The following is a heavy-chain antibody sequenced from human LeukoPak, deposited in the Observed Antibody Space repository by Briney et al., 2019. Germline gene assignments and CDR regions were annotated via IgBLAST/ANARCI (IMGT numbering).Heavy chain of an antibody. V-gene: IGHV3-30-3*01. CDR2: ISYDGNKE. CDR1: GFTFRTYA. Sequence: QAGGSLRVSCAASGFTFRTYAMNWVRQAPGKGLEWEAVISYDGNKEDYADSVKGRFTISRDNSKNTLYLQMNSLRAEDTAVYYCAKDHTWESGYPFGAFDIWGQGTMVTVSS. CDR3: AKDHTWESGYPFGAFDI. J-gene: IGHJ3*02. D-gene: IGHD5-12*01.